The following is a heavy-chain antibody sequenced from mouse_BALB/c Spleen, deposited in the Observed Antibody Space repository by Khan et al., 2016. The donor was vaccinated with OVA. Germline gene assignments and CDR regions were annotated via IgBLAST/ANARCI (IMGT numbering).Heavy chain of an antibody. V-gene: IGHV14-3*02. CDR1: GCNIKDTY. CDR2: IDPASGNI. CDR3: VSPNWFAY. J-gene: IGHJ3*01. Sequence: QQSGAELVKPGASVKLSCTASGCNIKDTYMHWVKQRPEQGLEWIGRIDPASGNIKYDPKFQGKATITADTSSNTAYLQLSSLTSEDTAVYYCVSPNWFAYWGQVTLVTVSA.